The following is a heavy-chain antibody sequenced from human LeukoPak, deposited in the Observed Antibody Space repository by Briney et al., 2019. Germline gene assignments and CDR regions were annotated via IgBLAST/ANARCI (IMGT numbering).Heavy chain of an antibody. CDR3: ARERYSSSSGFDP. Sequence: SVKVSCKASGYTFTGYYMHWVRQAPGQGLEWMGRIIPILGIANYAQKFQGRVTITADKSTSTAYMELSSLRSEDTAVYYCARERYSSSSGFDPWGQGTLVTVSS. J-gene: IGHJ5*02. CDR2: IIPILGIA. CDR1: GYTFTGYY. V-gene: IGHV1-69*04. D-gene: IGHD6-6*01.